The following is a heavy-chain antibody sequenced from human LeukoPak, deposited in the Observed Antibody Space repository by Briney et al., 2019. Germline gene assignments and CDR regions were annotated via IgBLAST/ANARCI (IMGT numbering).Heavy chain of an antibody. V-gene: IGHV3-66*01. CDR3: ARGSIMITVPFAY. CDR1: GFTVSSNY. CDR2: IYSGGST. J-gene: IGHJ4*02. Sequence: GGSLRLSCAASGFTVSSNYMSWVRQAPGKGLEWGSVIYSGGSTYYADSVKGRFTISRDNSKNTLYLQMNSLRAEDTAVYYCARGSIMITVPFAYWGQGTLVTVSS. D-gene: IGHD3-16*01.